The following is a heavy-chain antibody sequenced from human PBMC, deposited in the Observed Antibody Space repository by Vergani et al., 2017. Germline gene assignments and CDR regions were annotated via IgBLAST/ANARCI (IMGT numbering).Heavy chain of an antibody. V-gene: IGHV3-21*04. D-gene: IGHD3-22*01. J-gene: IGHJ4*02. CDR2: ISSSSSYI. CDR1: GFTFSSYS. CDR3: ARGPAYYYDSSGYYPFDY. Sequence: EVQLVESGGGLVKPGGSLRLSCAASGFTFSSYSMNWVRQAPGKGLEWVSSISSSSSYIYYADSVKGRFTISRDNAKNSLYLQMNSLRAEDTAVYYCARGPAYYYDSSGYYPFDYWGQGTLVTVSS.